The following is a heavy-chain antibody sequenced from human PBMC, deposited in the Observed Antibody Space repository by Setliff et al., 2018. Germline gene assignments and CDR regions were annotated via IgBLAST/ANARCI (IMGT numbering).Heavy chain of an antibody. J-gene: IGHJ4*02. V-gene: IGHV1-8*02. Sequence: ASVKVSCKASGYTFTSYDINWVRQATGQGLEWMGWMNPNSGNTGYAQKFQGRVTMTRSASLSSAYMELTNLTPDDTAVYFCARGRLAWGIDYWGQGALVTVSS. CDR2: MNPNSGNT. D-gene: IGHD3-16*01. CDR3: ARGRLAWGIDY. CDR1: GYTFTSYD.